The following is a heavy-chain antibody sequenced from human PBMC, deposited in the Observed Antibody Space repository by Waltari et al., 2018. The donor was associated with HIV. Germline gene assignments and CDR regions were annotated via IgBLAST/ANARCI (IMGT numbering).Heavy chain of an antibody. J-gene: IGHJ4*02. Sequence: VQLFESGGGVVQPGGSLTLSCAVSGFTFSSFAIHWARQSTGRGRGWLVVFWSDGEESAYADSVKGRFTVSKDSSQKTLYLHLTSLRAEDTALYYCAGGYSSSRWIPLYHWGRGTLVTVSS. CDR1: GFTFSSFA. D-gene: IGHD6-6*01. CDR2: FWSDGEES. CDR3: AGGYSSSRWIPLYH. V-gene: IGHV3-33*01.